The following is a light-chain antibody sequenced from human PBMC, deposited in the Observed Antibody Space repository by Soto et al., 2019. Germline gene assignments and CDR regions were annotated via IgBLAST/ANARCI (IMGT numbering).Light chain of an antibody. CDR3: QQRSHWPRT. CDR1: QSVSSY. Sequence: EIDFTQSPATLSLYIGERATLSCRASQSVSSYLGWYQQKPGQAPRLLIYDASNRSTGIPARFSGSGSGTDFTLTISSLEPEDFAVYYCQQRSHWPRTFGQGPNVHI. J-gene: IGKJ1*01. V-gene: IGKV3-11*01. CDR2: DAS.